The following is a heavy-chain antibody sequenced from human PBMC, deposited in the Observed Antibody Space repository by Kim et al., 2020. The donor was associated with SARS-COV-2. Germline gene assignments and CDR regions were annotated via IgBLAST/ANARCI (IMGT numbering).Heavy chain of an antibody. D-gene: IGHD3-10*01. V-gene: IGHV1-3*01. J-gene: IGHJ6*02. CDR3: ARDGHDHMVRGVHDYGMDV. Sequence: GRVTITRDTSASTAYMELSSLRSEDTAVYYCARDGHDHMVRGVHDYGMDVWGQGTTVTVSS.